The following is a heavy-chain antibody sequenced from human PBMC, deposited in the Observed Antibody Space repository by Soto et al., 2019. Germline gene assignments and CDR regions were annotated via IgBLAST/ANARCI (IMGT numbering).Heavy chain of an antibody. Sequence: PGGSLRLSCAASGFNFSTFGMHWVRQAPGQEPEWVAVISYDGSNQNYADSVKGRFTISRDNSKNTLYLQMNSLRAEDTAVYYCAQEFGGYSRREDYWGQGTLVTVSS. J-gene: IGHJ4*02. D-gene: IGHD6-13*01. CDR3: AQEFGGYSRREDY. CDR2: ISYDGSNQ. V-gene: IGHV3-30*18. CDR1: GFNFSTFG.